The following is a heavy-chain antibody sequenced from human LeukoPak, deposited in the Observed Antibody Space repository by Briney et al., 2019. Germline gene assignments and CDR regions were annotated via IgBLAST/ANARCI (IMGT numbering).Heavy chain of an antibody. J-gene: IGHJ4*02. Sequence: GESLQISCKGSGCSFTSYWIGWVRQMPGKDLAWMGIIYPIDYDTRYCPSFQGQVTISADKCISTAYLQWRSLKASDSAMYYCARQRRLVRGATIDYWGQGTLVTVSS. CDR1: GCSFTSYW. CDR3: ARQRRLVRGATIDY. CDR2: IYPIDYDT. V-gene: IGHV5-51*01. D-gene: IGHD3-10*01.